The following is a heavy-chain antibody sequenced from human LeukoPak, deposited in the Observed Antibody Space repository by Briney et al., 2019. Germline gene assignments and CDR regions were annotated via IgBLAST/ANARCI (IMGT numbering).Heavy chain of an antibody. Sequence: SETLSLTCTVSGGSISSYYWSWIRQPPGKGLEWIGYIYYSGTTNYNPSLKSRVTISLDTSKSQFSLRLNSMTAADTAVYYCARQIIRGQYLVHFDYWGQGTLVTVSS. D-gene: IGHD6-13*01. J-gene: IGHJ4*02. CDR2: IYYSGTT. CDR3: ARQIIRGQYLVHFDY. V-gene: IGHV4-59*08. CDR1: GGSISSYY.